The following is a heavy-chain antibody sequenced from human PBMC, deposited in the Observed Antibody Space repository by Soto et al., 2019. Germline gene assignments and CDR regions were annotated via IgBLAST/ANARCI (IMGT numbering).Heavy chain of an antibody. Sequence: PSETLSLTCTVSGCSISSSSYYWGWIRQPPGKGLEWIGSIYYSGSTYYNPSLKSRVTISVDTSKNQFSLKLSSVTAADTAVYYCARLLYYDFWSGYTNYYMDVWGKGTTVTVSS. J-gene: IGHJ6*03. D-gene: IGHD3-3*01. CDR3: ARLLYYDFWSGYTNYYMDV. CDR2: IYYSGST. V-gene: IGHV4-39*01. CDR1: GCSISSSSYY.